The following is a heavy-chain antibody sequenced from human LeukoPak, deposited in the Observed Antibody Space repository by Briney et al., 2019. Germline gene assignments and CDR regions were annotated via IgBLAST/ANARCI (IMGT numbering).Heavy chain of an antibody. D-gene: IGHD3-3*01. V-gene: IGHV3-23*01. CDR1: GFTFSSYA. Sequence: GGSLRLSCAASGFTFSSYAMSWVRQAPGKGLEWVSAISGSGGSTYYADSVKGRFTISRDNSKNTLYLQMNSLRAGDTAVYYCAKDSMGSYYDFWSGYYIGDYWGQGTLVTVSS. J-gene: IGHJ4*02. CDR2: ISGSGGST. CDR3: AKDSMGSYYDFWSGYYIGDY.